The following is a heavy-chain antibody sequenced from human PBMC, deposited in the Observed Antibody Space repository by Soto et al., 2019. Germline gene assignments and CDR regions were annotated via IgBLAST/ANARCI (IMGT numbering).Heavy chain of an antibody. CDR1: GYTFTSYG. CDR2: ISAYNGNT. J-gene: IGHJ5*02. CDR3: ARVEGIVVVVAALPPGWFDP. D-gene: IGHD2-15*01. Sequence: GASVKVSCKASGYTFTSYGISWVRQAPGQGLEWMGWISAYNGNTNYAQKLQGRVTMTTDTSTSTDYMELRSLRSDDTAVYYCARVEGIVVVVAALPPGWFDPWGQGTLVTLSS. V-gene: IGHV1-18*01.